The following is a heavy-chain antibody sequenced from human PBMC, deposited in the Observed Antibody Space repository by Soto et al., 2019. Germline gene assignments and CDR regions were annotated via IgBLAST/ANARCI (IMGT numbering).Heavy chain of an antibody. CDR3: ARDSGIDY. Sequence: GGSLRLSCAASGFTFSDSYMSWIRQAPGKGLEWLSYITSSGSSMYYADSVKGRFTISRDNAKNSLYLQMNSLRAEDTAVYYCARDSGIDYWGQGTLVTVSS. V-gene: IGHV3-11*01. J-gene: IGHJ4*02. CDR1: GFTFSDSY. CDR2: ITSSGSSM.